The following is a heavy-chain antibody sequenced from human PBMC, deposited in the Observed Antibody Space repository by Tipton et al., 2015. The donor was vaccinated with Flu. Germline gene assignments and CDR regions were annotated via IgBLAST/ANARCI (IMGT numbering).Heavy chain of an antibody. Sequence: TLSLTCTDSRGSISSTNYFCAWIRQPPGKRLELIGSIYPSGTTYYNPSLKSRVTISVDTSKSQFSLMLRSVTAADTAVYYCARLSYYDVDLKNFYFDYWGQGALVTVSS. CDR3: ARLSYYDVDLKNFYFDY. D-gene: IGHD3-10*02. CDR1: RGSISSTNYF. CDR2: IYPSGTT. V-gene: IGHV4-39*01. J-gene: IGHJ4*02.